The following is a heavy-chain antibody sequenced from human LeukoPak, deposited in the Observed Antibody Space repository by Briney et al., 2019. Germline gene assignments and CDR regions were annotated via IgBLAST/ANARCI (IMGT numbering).Heavy chain of an antibody. V-gene: IGHV1-3*01. CDR1: GYTFTSYA. D-gene: IGHD4-17*01. J-gene: IGHJ4*02. CDR3: ARHDYGDLSLDY. Sequence: ASVKVSCKASGYTFTSYAMHWVRQAPGQRLEWMGWINAGNGNTKYSQKFQGRVTITRDTSASTAYMELSSLRSKDTAVYYCARHDYGDLSLDYWGQGTLVTVSS. CDR2: INAGNGNT.